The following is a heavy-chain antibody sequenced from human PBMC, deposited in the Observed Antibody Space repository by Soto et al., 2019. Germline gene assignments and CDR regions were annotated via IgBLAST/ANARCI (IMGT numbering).Heavy chain of an antibody. Sequence: GGSLRLSCAASGFTFSSYWMHWVRQAPGKGLVWVSRISSDGSSTSYADSVKGRFTISRDNAKNTLYLQMNSLRAXDTXVYXXXRDKAAAGQDYYYYMDVWGKGTTVTVSS. V-gene: IGHV3-74*01. CDR2: ISSDGSST. CDR1: GFTFSSYW. D-gene: IGHD6-13*01. CDR3: XRDKAAAGQDYYYYMDV. J-gene: IGHJ6*03.